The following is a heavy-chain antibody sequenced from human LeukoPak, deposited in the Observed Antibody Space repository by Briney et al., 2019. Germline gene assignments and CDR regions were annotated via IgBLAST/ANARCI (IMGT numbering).Heavy chain of an antibody. J-gene: IGHJ6*03. Sequence: ASVKVSCKASGGTFSSYAISWVRQAPGQGLEWRGGIIPIFGAANYAQKFQGRVTITTDESTSTAYMELGSLRSEDTAVYYCARAGGVLRYFDWPSRGMDVWGKGTTVTVSS. V-gene: IGHV1-69*05. CDR1: GGTFSSYA. D-gene: IGHD3-9*01. CDR3: ARAGGVLRYFDWPSRGMDV. CDR2: IIPIFGAA.